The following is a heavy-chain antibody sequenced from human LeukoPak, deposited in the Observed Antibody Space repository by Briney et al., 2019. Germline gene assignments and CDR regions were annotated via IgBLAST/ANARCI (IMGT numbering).Heavy chain of an antibody. CDR1: GFTFSSYG. CDR3: AKGVGTAMGTYGMDV. CDR2: ISYDGSNK. V-gene: IGHV3-30*18. Sequence: TGGSLRLSCAASGFTFSSYGMHWVRQAPGKGLEWVAVISYDGSNKYYADSVKGRFTISRDNSKNTLYLQMNSLRAEDTAVYYCAKGVGTAMGTYGMDVWGQGTTVTVSS. J-gene: IGHJ6*02. D-gene: IGHD5-18*01.